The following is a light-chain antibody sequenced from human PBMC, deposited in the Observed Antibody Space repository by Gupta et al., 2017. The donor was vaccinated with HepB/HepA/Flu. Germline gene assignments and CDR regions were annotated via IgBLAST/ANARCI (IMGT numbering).Light chain of an antibody. CDR3: QPRSNWPPGLT. CDR2: DAS. Sequence: DIVLTQSPATLSLSPGERATLSCRASQSVSSYLAWYQQKPGQAPRLLIYDASNRATGIPARFSGSGSGTDFTLTISSLEPEDFAVYYCQPRSNWPPGLTFGGGTKVEIK. CDR1: QSVSSY. V-gene: IGKV3-11*01. J-gene: IGKJ4*01.